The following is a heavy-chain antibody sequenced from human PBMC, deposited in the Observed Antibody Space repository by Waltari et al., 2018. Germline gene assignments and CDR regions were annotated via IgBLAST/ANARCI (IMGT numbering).Heavy chain of an antibody. D-gene: IGHD5-12*01. CDR3: AGVQRWLQSTDYYMDV. CDR2: IHYSGTT. Sequence: QVHLQESGPGLVKPSETLSLTCSVSGGSIRSYYWSWIRQSPGKGLGWIGYIHYSGTTNYKPSLKSRVTISVDTSKTQFSLKLNSVTAADAAVYYCAGVQRWLQSTDYYMDVWGKGTTVTVSS. V-gene: IGHV4-59*01. J-gene: IGHJ6*03. CDR1: GGSIRSYY.